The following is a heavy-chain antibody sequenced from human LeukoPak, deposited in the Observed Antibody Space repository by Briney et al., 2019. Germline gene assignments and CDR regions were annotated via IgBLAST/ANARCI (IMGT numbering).Heavy chain of an antibody. CDR2: IYHSGST. D-gene: IGHD6-13*01. CDR1: GGSISSGGYY. CDR3: ARDRGGIAAFSYYFDY. Sequence: SQTLSLTCTVSGGSISSGGYYWSWIRQLPGKGLECIGYIYHSGSTYYNPSLKSRVTISVDTSKHQFSLKLSSVTAADTAVYYCARDRGGIAAFSYYFDYWGQGTLVTVSS. V-gene: IGHV4-30-2*01. J-gene: IGHJ4*02.